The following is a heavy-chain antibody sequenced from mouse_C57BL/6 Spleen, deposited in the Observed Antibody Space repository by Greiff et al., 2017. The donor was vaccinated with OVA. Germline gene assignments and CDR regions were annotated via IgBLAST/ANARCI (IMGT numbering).Heavy chain of an antibody. CDR3: GRDRIYYGNYGYAIDY. Sequence: QVQLKQSGPELVKPGASVKLSCKASGYTFTSYDINWVKQRPGQGLEWIGVIYPRDGSTKYNEKFKGKATLTVDTSSSTAYMELHSLTSEDSAVYFGGRDRIYYGNYGYAIDYWGQGTSVTVSS. CDR2: IYPRDGST. CDR1: GYTFTSYD. V-gene: IGHV1-85*01. D-gene: IGHD2-1*01. J-gene: IGHJ4*01.